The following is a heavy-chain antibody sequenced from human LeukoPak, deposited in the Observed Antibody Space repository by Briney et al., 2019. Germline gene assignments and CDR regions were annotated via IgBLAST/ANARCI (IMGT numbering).Heavy chain of an antibody. CDR3: ATDRGWRTSGYYLYYFEY. CDR2: IKQDGSEK. Sequence: GGSLRLSCAASGFTFSSYWMSWVRQAPGKGLEWVANIKQDGSEKYYVDSVKGRFTISRDNAKNSLYLQMNSLRAEDTAVYYCATDRGWRTSGYYLYYFEYWGQGTLVTFSS. J-gene: IGHJ4*02. CDR1: GFTFSSYW. V-gene: IGHV3-7*01. D-gene: IGHD3-3*01.